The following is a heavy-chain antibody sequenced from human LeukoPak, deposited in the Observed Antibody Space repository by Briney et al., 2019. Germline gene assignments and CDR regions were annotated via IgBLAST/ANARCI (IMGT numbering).Heavy chain of an antibody. CDR3: ASLLSYFDS. CDR2: GHYSGNT. CDR1: GVSISSYY. J-gene: IGHJ4*02. V-gene: IGHV4-59*08. Sequence: KPSETLSLTCTVSGVSISSYYWSWIRQPPGKGLEWIGYGHYSGNTNYNPSLKSRVTISVDTSKNQFSLKLSSVTGADTAVYYCASLLSYFDSWGRGTLVTVSS.